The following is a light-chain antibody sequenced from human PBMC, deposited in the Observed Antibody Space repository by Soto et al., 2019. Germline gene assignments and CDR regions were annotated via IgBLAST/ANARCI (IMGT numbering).Light chain of an antibody. J-gene: IGKJ5*01. CDR2: AAS. Sequence: AIRMTQSPSSFSASTGDGVTITCRASQGISSYLAWYQQKPGKAPKLLVYAASTLQSGVPSRFSGSGSGTDFTLTISCLQSGDFATYYCQQYYSYPITFGQGTRLEIK. CDR1: QGISSY. CDR3: QQYYSYPIT. V-gene: IGKV1-8*01.